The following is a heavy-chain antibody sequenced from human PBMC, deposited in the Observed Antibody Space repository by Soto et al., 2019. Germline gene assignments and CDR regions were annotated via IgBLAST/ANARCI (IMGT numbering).Heavy chain of an antibody. J-gene: IGHJ5*02. CDR2: IYYSGST. D-gene: IGHD3-22*01. CDR3: ARHHPRDYYDSSGGWFDP. V-gene: IGHV4-59*08. CDR1: GGSISSYY. Sequence: PSETLSLTCTVSGGSISSYYWSWIRQPPGKGLEWIGYIYYSGSTNYNPSLKSRVTISVDTSKNQFSLKLSSVTAADTAVYYCARHHPRDYYDSSGGWFDPWGQGTLVTVSS.